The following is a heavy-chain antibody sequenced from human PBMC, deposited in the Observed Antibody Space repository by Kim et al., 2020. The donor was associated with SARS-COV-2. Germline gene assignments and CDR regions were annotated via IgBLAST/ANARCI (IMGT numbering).Heavy chain of an antibody. D-gene: IGHD3-10*01. CDR3: ASTYYYGSGFDP. Sequence: SAYSVRGRFTNSRDNSKNTLYLQMNSLRAEDTAVYYCASTYYYGSGFDPWGQGTLVTVSS. J-gene: IGHJ5*02. V-gene: IGHV3-23*01.